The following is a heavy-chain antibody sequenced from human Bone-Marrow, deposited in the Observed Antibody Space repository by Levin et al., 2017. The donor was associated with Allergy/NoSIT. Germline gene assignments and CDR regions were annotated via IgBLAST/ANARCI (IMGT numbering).Heavy chain of an antibody. D-gene: IGHD3-9*01. CDR1: GFSFSDYF. CDR2: IGNTYTYYT. CDR3: ARDYKNYDVLTGYYGESFDL. J-gene: IGHJ3*01. V-gene: IGHV3-11*05. Sequence: GGSLRLSCEASGFSFSDYFMSWVRQAPGQGLEWISYIGNTYTYYTNYADSVKGRFTISRDNTKNSLYLQMSSLRAEDTAVYYCARDYKNYDVLTGYYGESFDLWGQGTMVTVSS.